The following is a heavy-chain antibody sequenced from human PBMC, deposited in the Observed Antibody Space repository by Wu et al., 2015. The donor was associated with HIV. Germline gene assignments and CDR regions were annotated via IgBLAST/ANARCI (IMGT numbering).Heavy chain of an antibody. CDR3: ARGLPYSSSWSYDAFDI. CDR2: IIPIFGTA. CDR1: GGTFSSYA. D-gene: IGHD6-13*01. J-gene: IGHJ3*02. Sequence: QVQLVQSGAEVKKPGSSVKVSCKASGGTFSSYAISWVRQAPGQGLEWMGGIIPIFGTANYAQKFQGRVTITADESTSTAYMELSSLRSEDTAVYYCARGLPYSSSWSYDAFDIWGQGTMVTVSS. V-gene: IGHV1-69*12.